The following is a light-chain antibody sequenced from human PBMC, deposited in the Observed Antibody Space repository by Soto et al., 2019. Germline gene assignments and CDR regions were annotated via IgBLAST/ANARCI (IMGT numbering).Light chain of an antibody. CDR1: QSLYSN. V-gene: IGKV3-15*01. J-gene: IGKJ1*01. CDR2: GAS. Sequence: DIVMTQSPATLSVSPGERATLSCRASQSLYSNLAWYQQKPGQAPRLLIYGASTRATGIPARFSGSGSGTEYTLTISSLQPEEFAIYYCQQYSDWPTTFGQGTKVEIK. CDR3: QQYSDWPTT.